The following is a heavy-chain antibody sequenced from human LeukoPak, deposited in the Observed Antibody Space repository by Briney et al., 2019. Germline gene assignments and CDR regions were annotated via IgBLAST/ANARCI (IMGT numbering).Heavy chain of an antibody. Sequence: EASVKVSRKVSGYTLTELSMHWVRQAPGKGLEWMGGFDPEDGETIYAQKFQGRVTMTEDTSTDTAYMELSSLRSEDTAVYYCATDPSYGDYPFDYWGQGTLVTVSS. V-gene: IGHV1-24*01. CDR3: ATDPSYGDYPFDY. CDR1: GYTLTELS. D-gene: IGHD4-17*01. CDR2: FDPEDGET. J-gene: IGHJ4*02.